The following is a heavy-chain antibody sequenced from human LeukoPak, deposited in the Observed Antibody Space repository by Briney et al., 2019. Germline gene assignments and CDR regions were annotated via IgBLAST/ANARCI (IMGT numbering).Heavy chain of an antibody. CDR2: IYSGGST. Sequence: GGSLRLSCAASGFTVSSNYMSWVRQAPWKGLEWVSVIYSGGSTYYADSVKGRFTISRDNSKNTLYLQMNSLRAEDTAVYYCARENSGSYYDYWGQGTLVTVSS. V-gene: IGHV3-53*01. D-gene: IGHD1-26*01. J-gene: IGHJ4*02. CDR1: GFTVSSNY. CDR3: ARENSGSYYDY.